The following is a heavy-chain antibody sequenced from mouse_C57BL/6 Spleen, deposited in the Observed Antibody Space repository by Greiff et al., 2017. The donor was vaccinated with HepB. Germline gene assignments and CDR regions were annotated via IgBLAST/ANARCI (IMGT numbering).Heavy chain of an antibody. CDR3: ARSPYDYDVHDC. D-gene: IGHD2-4*01. V-gene: IGHV1-52*01. CDR1: GYTFTSYW. CDR2: IDPSDSET. J-gene: IGHJ2*01. Sequence: VQLQQPGAELVRPGSSVKLSCKASGYTFTSYWMHWVKQRPIQGLEWIGNIDPSDSETHYNQKFKDKATLTVDKSSSTAYMQLSSLTSEDSAVYYCARSPYDYDVHDCWGQGTTLTVSS.